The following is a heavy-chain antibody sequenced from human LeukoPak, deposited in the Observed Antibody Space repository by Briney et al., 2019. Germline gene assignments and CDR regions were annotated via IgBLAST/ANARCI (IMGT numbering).Heavy chain of an antibody. J-gene: IGHJ3*02. D-gene: IGHD1-7*01. CDR3: ARPKTGTTCAFDI. CDR1: GGSFSGYY. Sequence: SETLSLTCAVYGGSFSGYYWSWIRQPPGKGLEWIGEINHSGSTNYNPSLKSRVTISVDTSKNQFSLKLSSVTAADTAVYYCARPKTGTTCAFDIWGQGTMVTVSS. CDR2: INHSGST. V-gene: IGHV4-34*01.